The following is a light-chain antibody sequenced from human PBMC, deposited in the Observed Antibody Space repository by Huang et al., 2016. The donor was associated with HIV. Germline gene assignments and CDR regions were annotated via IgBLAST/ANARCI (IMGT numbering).Light chain of an antibody. CDR3: MEGIHRT. CDR2: EVS. CDR1: QSLLHSDGKTY. Sequence: DIVMTQTPLSLSVTPGQPASISCKSSQSLLHSDGKTYLYWYLQKPGQSPQLLIYEVSRRCSGVPDRVSGSGSGTDFILKISRVEAEDVGVYYCMEGIHRTFGQGTRLDIK. J-gene: IGKJ5*01. V-gene: IGKV2-29*02.